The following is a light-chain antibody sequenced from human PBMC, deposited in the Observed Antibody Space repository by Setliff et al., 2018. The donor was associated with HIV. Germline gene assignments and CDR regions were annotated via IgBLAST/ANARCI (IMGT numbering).Light chain of an antibody. CDR3: CSYAGRYTDV. J-gene: IGLJ1*01. Sequence: QSALTQPRSVSGSPGQSVTISCTGTRSDVGFYNYVSWYQQLPGKAPKVKIYDVSKRPSGVPDRFSASKSGNTASLTISGLQAEDEADYYCCSYAGRYTDVFGTGTKVTVL. CDR2: DVS. CDR1: RSDVGFYNY. V-gene: IGLV2-11*01.